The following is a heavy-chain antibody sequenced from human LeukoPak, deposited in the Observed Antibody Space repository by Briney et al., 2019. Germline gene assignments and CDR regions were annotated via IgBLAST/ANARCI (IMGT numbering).Heavy chain of an antibody. Sequence: GGSLRLSCAASGFTFDDYAMHWVRQAPGKGLEWVSGISWNSGSIGYADSVKGRFTISRDNAKNSLYLQMNSLRAGDTAVYYCARDQHYYDSSGYYFDYWGQGTLVTVSS. CDR3: ARDQHYYDSSGYYFDY. D-gene: IGHD3-22*01. V-gene: IGHV3-9*01. CDR1: GFTFDDYA. CDR2: ISWNSGSI. J-gene: IGHJ4*02.